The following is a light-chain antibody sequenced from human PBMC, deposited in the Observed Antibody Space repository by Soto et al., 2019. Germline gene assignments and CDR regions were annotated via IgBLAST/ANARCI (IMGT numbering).Light chain of an antibody. V-gene: IGKV1-39*01. J-gene: IGKJ1*01. CDR2: AAS. CDR3: QQYETFSGT. Sequence: IQMTQSPSSLSASVGDRVTITVRAGQSISDYVNWYQQKEGKAPQVVIYAASTLQSGVPSRFSGSGSGTEFTLTISSLQPDDFATYYCQQYETFSGTFGPGTKVDIK. CDR1: QSISDY.